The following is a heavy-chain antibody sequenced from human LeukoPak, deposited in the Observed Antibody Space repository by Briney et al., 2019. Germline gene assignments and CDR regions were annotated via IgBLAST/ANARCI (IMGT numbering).Heavy chain of an antibody. CDR3: ARDRSIAAAGTGYYYGMDV. CDR1: GGTFSSYA. D-gene: IGHD6-13*01. J-gene: IGHJ6*02. V-gene: IGHV1-69*13. Sequence: ASVKVSCKASGGTFSSYAISWVRQAPGQGLEWMGGIIPIFGTANYAQKFQGRVTITADESTSTAYMELSSLRSEDTAVYYCARDRSIAAAGTGYYYGMDVRGQGTTVTVSS. CDR2: IIPIFGTA.